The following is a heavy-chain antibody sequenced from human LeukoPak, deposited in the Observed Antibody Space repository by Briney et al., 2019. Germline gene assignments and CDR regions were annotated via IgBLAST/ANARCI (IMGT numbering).Heavy chain of an antibody. D-gene: IGHD3-10*01. CDR2: IWSDGSNK. V-gene: IGHV3-33*01. CDR1: GFTFSNYG. Sequence: GGSLRLSCAASGFTFSNYGIHWVRQAPGKGLEWVAIIWSDGSNKYYADSVKGRFTISRDNSKNTLYLQMNSLRAEDTAAYYCARALFAGAFYGMDVWGQGTTVTVSS. CDR3: ARALFAGAFYGMDV. J-gene: IGHJ6*02.